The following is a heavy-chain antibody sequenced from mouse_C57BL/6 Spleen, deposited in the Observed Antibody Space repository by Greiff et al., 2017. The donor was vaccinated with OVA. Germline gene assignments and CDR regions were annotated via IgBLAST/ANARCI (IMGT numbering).Heavy chain of an antibody. V-gene: IGHV1-82*01. J-gene: IGHJ3*01. Sequence: VQLQQSGPELVKPGASVKISCKASGYAFSSSWMNWVKQRPGKGLEWIGRIYPGDGDTNYNGKFKGKATLTADKSSSTAYMQLSSLTSEDSAVYFCARGGDDWAYWGQGTLVTVSA. CDR2: IYPGDGDT. CDR1: GYAFSSSW. D-gene: IGHD2-4*01. CDR3: ARGGDDWAY.